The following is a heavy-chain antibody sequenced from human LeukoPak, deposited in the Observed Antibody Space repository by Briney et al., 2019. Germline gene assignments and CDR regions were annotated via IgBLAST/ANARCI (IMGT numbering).Heavy chain of an antibody. CDR3: ARDRGDQWLLRYLPGLELDYYMDV. CDR2: IYYSGST. CDR1: GGSISSGGYS. Sequence: SETLSLTCAVSGGSISSGGYSWSWIRQPPGKGLEWIGYIYYSGSTYYNPSLKSRVTISVDTSKNQFSLKLSSVTAADTAVYYCARDRGDQWLLRYLPGLELDYYMDVWGKGTTVTISS. V-gene: IGHV4-30-4*07. J-gene: IGHJ6*03. D-gene: IGHD3-22*01.